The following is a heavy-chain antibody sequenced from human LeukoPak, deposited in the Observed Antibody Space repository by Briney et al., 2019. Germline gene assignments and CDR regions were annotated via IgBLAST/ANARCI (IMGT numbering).Heavy chain of an antibody. CDR2: INPNSGGT. V-gene: IGHV1-2*02. CDR3: ARDWFGELCPDY. D-gene: IGHD3-10*01. Sequence: ASVKVSCKASGYTFTGYYMHWVRQAPGQGLEWMGWINPNSGGTNYAQKLQGRVTMTRDTSISTAYMELSRLRSDDTAVYYCARDWFGELCPDYWGQGTLVTVSS. J-gene: IGHJ4*02. CDR1: GYTFTGYY.